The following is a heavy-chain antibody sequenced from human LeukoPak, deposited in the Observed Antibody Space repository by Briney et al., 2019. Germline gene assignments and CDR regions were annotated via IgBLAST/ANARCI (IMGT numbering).Heavy chain of an antibody. D-gene: IGHD3-9*01. CDR2: IYYSGST. CDR3: ARDRLGRYYYYMDV. J-gene: IGHJ6*03. Sequence: SETLSLTCTVSGGSVSSGSYYWSWIRQPPWKGLEWIGYIYYSGSTNYNSSLKSRVTISVDTSKNQFSLKLSSVTAADTAVYYCARDRLGRYYYYMDVWGKGTTVTVSS. CDR1: GGSVSSGSYY. V-gene: IGHV4-61*01.